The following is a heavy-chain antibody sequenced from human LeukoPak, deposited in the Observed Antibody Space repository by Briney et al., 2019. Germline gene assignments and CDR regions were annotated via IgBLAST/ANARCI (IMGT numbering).Heavy chain of an antibody. CDR1: GFTFSSYW. CDR3: ASGQKLGF. CDR2: IKQDGSDK. D-gene: IGHD6-13*01. J-gene: IGHJ4*02. Sequence: GGSLRLSCVASGFTFSSYWMSWVRQAPGKGLEWVANIKQDGSDKYYVDSVKGRFTISRDNAKNSLYLQMNSLRAEDTAVYYCASGQKLGFWGQGTLVTASS. V-gene: IGHV3-7*01.